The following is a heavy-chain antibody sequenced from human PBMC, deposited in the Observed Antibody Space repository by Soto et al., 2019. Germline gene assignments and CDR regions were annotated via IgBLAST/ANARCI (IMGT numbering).Heavy chain of an antibody. D-gene: IGHD1-26*01. CDR1: GFTFSSYG. CDR2: IWYDGSNK. J-gene: IGHJ6*02. Sequence: GGSLRLSCAASGFTFSSYGMHWVRQAPGKGLEWVAVIWYDGSNKYYADSVKGRFTISRDNSKNTLYLQMNSLRAEDTAVYYCARDREGAATYYYYYYGMDVWGQGTTVTV. CDR3: ARDREGAATYYYYYYGMDV. V-gene: IGHV3-33*01.